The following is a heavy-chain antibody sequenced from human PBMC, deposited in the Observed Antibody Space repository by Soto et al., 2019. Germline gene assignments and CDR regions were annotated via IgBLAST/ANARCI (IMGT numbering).Heavy chain of an antibody. Sequence: QLQLQESGPGLVKPSETLSLTCTVSGGSISSSSYYWGWIRQPPGKGLEWIGSIYYSGSTYYNPSLKSRVTISVDTSKNQFSLKLSSVTAADTAVYYCARHLMYSSSSVFWFDPWGQGTLVTVSS. CDR1: GGSISSSSYY. V-gene: IGHV4-39*01. D-gene: IGHD6-6*01. CDR3: ARHLMYSSSSVFWFDP. CDR2: IYYSGST. J-gene: IGHJ5*02.